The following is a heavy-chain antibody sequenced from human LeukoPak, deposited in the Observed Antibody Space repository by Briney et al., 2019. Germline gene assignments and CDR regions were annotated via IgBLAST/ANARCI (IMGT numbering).Heavy chain of an antibody. Sequence: PGGSLRLSCAASGFTFSSYSMNWVRQAPGKGLEWVSYISSSSSTIYYADSVEGRFTISRDNAKNSLYLQMNSLRAEDTAVYYCARVWELSYDYWGQGTLVTVSS. J-gene: IGHJ4*02. CDR2: ISSSSSTI. CDR3: ARVWELSYDY. D-gene: IGHD3-16*02. V-gene: IGHV3-48*04. CDR1: GFTFSSYS.